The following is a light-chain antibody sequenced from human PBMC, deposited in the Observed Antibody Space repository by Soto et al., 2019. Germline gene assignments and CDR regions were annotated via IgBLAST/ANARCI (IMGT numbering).Light chain of an antibody. J-gene: IGKJ2*01. Sequence: DIQMTQSPSSLSASVGDKVTITCQASQDINNYLNWYQQKPGKAPKLLIYDASHLETGVPSRFSGSGSGTDFTFAISSLQPEDIAVYYCHHYGSSLPDTFGQGTKLEIK. CDR2: DAS. V-gene: IGKV1-33*01. CDR1: QDINNY. CDR3: HHYGSSLPDT.